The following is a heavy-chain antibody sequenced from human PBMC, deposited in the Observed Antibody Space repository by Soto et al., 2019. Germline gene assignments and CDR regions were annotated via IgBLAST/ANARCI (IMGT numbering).Heavy chain of an antibody. J-gene: IGHJ4*02. V-gene: IGHV1-46*01. CDR1: GYTFTSYY. D-gene: IGHD3-10*01. CDR2: INPSGGST. Sequence: GASVKVSCKASGYTFTSYYMHWVRQAPGQGLEWMGIINPSGGSTSYAQKFQGRVTMTRDTSTSTVYMELSSLRSEDTAVYYCARSPPSTRQTPLTHGFGYWRKGTLVTVSS. CDR3: ARSPPSTRQTPLTHGFGY.